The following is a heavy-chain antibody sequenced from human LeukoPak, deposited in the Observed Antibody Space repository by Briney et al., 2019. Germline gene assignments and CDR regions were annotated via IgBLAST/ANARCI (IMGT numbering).Heavy chain of an antibody. CDR1: GFAFGDST. CDR3: TREWNSGAFDI. D-gene: IGHD1-1*01. Sequence: GGSLRLSCTTSGFAFGDSTMSWVRQTPGKGLEWLGFIKSNTFGGKKEYAASLKGRFTISRDDPQSIAYLQMNSLETEDTGVYYCTREWNSGAFDIWGQGTMVTVSS. CDR2: IKSNTFGGKK. V-gene: IGHV3-49*04. J-gene: IGHJ3*02.